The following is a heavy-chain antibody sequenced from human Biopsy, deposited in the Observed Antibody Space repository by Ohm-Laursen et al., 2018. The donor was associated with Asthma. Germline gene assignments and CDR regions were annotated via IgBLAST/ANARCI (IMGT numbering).Heavy chain of an antibody. D-gene: IGHD6-19*01. CDR1: GGSISSGGYY. CDR2: IYYSGST. Sequence: TLSLTWTVSGGSISSGGYYWSWIRQHPGKGLEWIGYIYYSGSTYYNPSLKSRVTISVDTSKNQFSLNLSSVTAEDTAVYYCTREDYSSGWYPSESANWFDPWGQGTLVTVSS. CDR3: TREDYSSGWYPSESANWFDP. V-gene: IGHV4-31*02. J-gene: IGHJ5*02.